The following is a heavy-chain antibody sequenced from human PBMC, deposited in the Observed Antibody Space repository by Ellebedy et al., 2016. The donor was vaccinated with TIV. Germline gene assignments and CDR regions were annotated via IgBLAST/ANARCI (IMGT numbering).Heavy chain of an antibody. J-gene: IGHJ4*02. V-gene: IGHV4-39*07. CDR3: ARDLASHSILLPGLHYFDY. CDR1: SGSVSSSSYY. CDR2: IYFSGNT. Sequence: MPSETLSLTCTVSSGSVSSSSYYWGWIRQPPGKGLEWIASIYFSGNTYNNPSLKSRVTISVDTSKNQFSLNLSSVTAADSAVYYCARDLASHSILLPGLHYFDYWGQGTLVTVSS. D-gene: IGHD2-15*01.